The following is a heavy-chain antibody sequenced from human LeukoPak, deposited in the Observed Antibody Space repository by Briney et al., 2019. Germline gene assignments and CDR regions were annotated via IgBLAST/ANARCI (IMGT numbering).Heavy chain of an antibody. J-gene: IGHJ4*02. CDR3: ARGLLDYYDSSGYYPHVGYYFDY. V-gene: IGHV1-69*01. CDR1: GDTFSSYA. CDR2: IIPIFGTA. D-gene: IGHD3-22*01. Sequence: SVKVSCKASGDTFSSYAISWVRQAPGQGLEWMGRIIPIFGTANYAQKFQGRVTITADESTSTAYMELSSLRSEDTAVYYCARGLLDYYDSSGYYPHVGYYFDYWGQGTLVTVSS.